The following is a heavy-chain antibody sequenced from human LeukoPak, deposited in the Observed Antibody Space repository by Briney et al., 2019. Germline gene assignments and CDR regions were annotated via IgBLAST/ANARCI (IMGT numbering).Heavy chain of an antibody. CDR1: GYTFTGYY. Sequence: GSVKVSCKASGYTFTGYYMHWVRQAPGQGLEWMGWINPKSGSTHYAQKFQGRVIMTRDTSLNTAYLELTSLRSDDTAIYFCGRRVSRGWTDYWGQGTLVTASS. CDR3: GRRVSRGWTDY. CDR2: INPKSGST. D-gene: IGHD2-15*01. V-gene: IGHV1-2*02. J-gene: IGHJ4*02.